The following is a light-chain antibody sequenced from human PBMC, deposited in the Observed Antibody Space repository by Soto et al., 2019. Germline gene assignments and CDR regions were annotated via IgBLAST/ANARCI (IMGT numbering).Light chain of an antibody. CDR3: QQYHTSSIT. Sequence: DIQMTQSPSTLSASVGDRVTITCRASQTISSWLAWYQQKPGKAPNLLIYDASSLERGVPSRFSSTGSGTEFTLTIDRLQPDDFATYYCQQYHTSSITFGQGTRVEIK. J-gene: IGKJ5*01. CDR1: QTISSW. V-gene: IGKV1-5*01. CDR2: DAS.